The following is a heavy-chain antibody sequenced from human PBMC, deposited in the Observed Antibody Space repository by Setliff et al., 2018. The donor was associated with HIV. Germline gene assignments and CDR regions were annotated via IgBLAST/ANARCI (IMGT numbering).Heavy chain of an antibody. CDR1: GASISSHY. CDR3: ARDFRYDTSGSLTGYGLDV. J-gene: IGHJ6*02. D-gene: IGHD3-22*01. Sequence: PSETLSLTCTVSGASISSHYWTWIRQPPGKGLEWIGNIHYTGSTNYNPSLKSRVTISVDIYRKQLSLNLRSVTAADTAVYYCARDFRYDTSGSLTGYGLDVWGQGTTVTVSS. V-gene: IGHV4-59*11. CDR2: IHYTGST.